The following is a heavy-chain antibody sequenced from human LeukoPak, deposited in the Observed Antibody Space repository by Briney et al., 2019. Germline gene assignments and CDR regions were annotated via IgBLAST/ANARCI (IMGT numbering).Heavy chain of an antibody. Sequence: SETLSLTCNVSGGSISSTSYYWGWIRQPPGKGLEWLGNIYYTGTTYYNPSLKSRVTISVDTSKNQFSLKLSSVTAADTAVYYCARREHTTFDYWGQGTLVTVSS. CDR1: GGSISSTSYY. J-gene: IGHJ4*02. D-gene: IGHD1-26*01. CDR2: IYYTGTT. CDR3: ARREHTTFDY. V-gene: IGHV4-39*07.